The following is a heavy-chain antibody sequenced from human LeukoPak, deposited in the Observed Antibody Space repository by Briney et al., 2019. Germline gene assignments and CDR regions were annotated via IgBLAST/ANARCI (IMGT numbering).Heavy chain of an antibody. V-gene: IGHV4-59*08. Sequence: TLSLTCTVSGASISDYYWSWIRQPPGKGLEWIGYIYYTGNANYNPSLKSRLTMSVDTSKSQLSLRLSSVTAADTAVYYCLTVDTSMGVDYWGQGTLVTVPS. CDR2: IYYTGNA. J-gene: IGHJ4*02. D-gene: IGHD5-18*01. CDR3: LTVDTSMGVDY. CDR1: GASISDYY.